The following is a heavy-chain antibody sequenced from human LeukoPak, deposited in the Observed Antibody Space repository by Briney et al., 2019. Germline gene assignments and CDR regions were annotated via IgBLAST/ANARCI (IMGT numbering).Heavy chain of an antibody. Sequence: GSVKVSCKASGYTFTGYYMHWVRQAPGQGLEWMGWINPNSGGTNYAQKFQGRVTMTRDTSISTAYMELSRLRSGDTAVYYCARVDEDIVVVPAAPFDPWGQGTLVTVSS. V-gene: IGHV1-2*02. D-gene: IGHD2-2*01. J-gene: IGHJ5*02. CDR2: INPNSGGT. CDR3: ARVDEDIVVVPAAPFDP. CDR1: GYTFTGYY.